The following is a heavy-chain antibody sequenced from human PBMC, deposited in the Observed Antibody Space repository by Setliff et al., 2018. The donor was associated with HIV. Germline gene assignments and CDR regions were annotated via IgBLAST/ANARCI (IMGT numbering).Heavy chain of an antibody. J-gene: IGHJ4*02. Sequence: ASVKVSCKASGSTFNNYAMNWVRQAPRQGLELMGWINTNTGNPTYAQGFTGRFVFSLDTSVSTAYLQISSLKAEDTAVYFCARDLKRPNSNFWGGYPIPFDSWGQGTLVTVS. CDR2: INTNTGNP. CDR3: ARDLKRPNSNFWGGYPIPFDS. D-gene: IGHD3-3*01. V-gene: IGHV7-4-1*02. CDR1: GSTFNNYA.